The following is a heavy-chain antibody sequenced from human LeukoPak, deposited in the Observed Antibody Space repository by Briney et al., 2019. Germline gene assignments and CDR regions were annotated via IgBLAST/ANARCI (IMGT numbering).Heavy chain of an antibody. J-gene: IGHJ4*02. Sequence: PSGTLSLTCTVSGGSIISSSYYWGWIRQPPGKGLEWIGSIYYSGSTYYNPSLKSRVTISVDTSKNQFSLKLSSVTAADTAVYYCASPYSNYVGLFDYWGQGTLVTVSS. D-gene: IGHD4-11*01. CDR1: GGSIISSSYY. CDR2: IYYSGST. V-gene: IGHV4-39*01. CDR3: ASPYSNYVGLFDY.